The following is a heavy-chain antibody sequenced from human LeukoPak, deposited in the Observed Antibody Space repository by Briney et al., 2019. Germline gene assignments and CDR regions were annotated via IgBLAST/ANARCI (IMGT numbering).Heavy chain of an antibody. CDR3: SKDSSGYYKY. V-gene: IGHV4-39*01. D-gene: IGHD3-22*01. CDR2: IYYSGST. CDR1: GDSISSCSSY. Sequence: NASETLPLTCTVSGDSISSCSSYWGWIRQPPGEGLEWIGSIYYSGSTYYNPSLKSRVTISVDTSKNQFSLKLSSVTAADTAVYYCSKDSSGYYKYWGQGTLVTVSS. J-gene: IGHJ4*02.